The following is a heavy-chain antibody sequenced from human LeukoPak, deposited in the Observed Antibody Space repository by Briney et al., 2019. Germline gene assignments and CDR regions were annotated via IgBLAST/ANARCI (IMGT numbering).Heavy chain of an antibody. CDR1: GYTFTGYY. D-gene: IGHD3-22*01. CDR2: INPNSGDT. V-gene: IGHV1-2*02. J-gene: IGHJ4*02. CDR3: ARGDYDSSGFDY. Sequence: GASVKVSCKASGYTFTGYYMHWVRQAPGQGLEWMGWINPNSGDTNYAQKFQGRVTMTRDMSISTAYMELSRLRSDDTAVYYCARGDYDSSGFDYWGQGTLVTVSS.